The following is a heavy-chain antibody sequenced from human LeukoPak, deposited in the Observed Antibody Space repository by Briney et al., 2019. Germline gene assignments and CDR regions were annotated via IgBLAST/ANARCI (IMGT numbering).Heavy chain of an antibody. J-gene: IGHJ4*02. CDR3: ASGDYDFWSGFEY. CDR1: GFNVSSSY. Sequence: GGSLRLSCAASGFNVSSSYMSWVRQAPGKGLEWVSFIYRGGTTYYADSVKGRFTLSRHDSKNTLYLQMSSLRTEDTAVYYCASGDYDFWSGFEYWGQGTLVTVSS. D-gene: IGHD3-3*01. CDR2: IYRGGTT. V-gene: IGHV3-53*04.